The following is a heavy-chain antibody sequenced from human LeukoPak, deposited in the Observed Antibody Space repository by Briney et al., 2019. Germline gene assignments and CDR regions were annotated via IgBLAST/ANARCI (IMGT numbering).Heavy chain of an antibody. D-gene: IGHD2-21*01. CDR1: GGSISSSSYY. J-gene: IGHJ1*01. CDR2: IYYSGST. V-gene: IGHV4-39*01. Sequence: PSETLSLTCTVSGGSISSSSYYWGWIRQPPGKGLEWIGSIYYSGSTYYNPSLKSRVTISVDTSKNQFSLKLSSVTAADTAVYYCARGNCGGDCPAEYFQHWGQGTLVTASS. CDR3: ARGNCGGDCPAEYFQH.